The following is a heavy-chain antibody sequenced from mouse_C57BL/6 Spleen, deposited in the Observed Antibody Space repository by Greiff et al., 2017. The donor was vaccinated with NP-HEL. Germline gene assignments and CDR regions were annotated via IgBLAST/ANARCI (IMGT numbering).Heavy chain of an antibody. J-gene: IGHJ4*01. D-gene: IGHD2-5*01. CDR2: IYPGDGDT. Sequence: VQLVESGPELVKPGASVKISCKASGYAFSSSWMNWVKQRPGKGLEWIGRIYPGDGDTNYNGKFKGKATLTADKSSSTAYMQLSSLTSEDSAVYFCARGGTIVTSYAMDYWGQGTSVTVSS. V-gene: IGHV1-82*01. CDR3: ARGGTIVTSYAMDY. CDR1: GYAFSSSW.